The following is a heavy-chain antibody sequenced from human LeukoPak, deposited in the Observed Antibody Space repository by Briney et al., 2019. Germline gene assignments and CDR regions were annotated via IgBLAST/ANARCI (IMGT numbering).Heavy chain of an antibody. Sequence: PSETLSLTCTVSGGSISSSSYYWGWIRQPPGKGLEWIGSIYYSGSTYYNPSLKSRVTISVDTSKNQFSLKLSSVTAADTAVYYCARNVLLWFGELTDYWGQGTLVTVSS. V-gene: IGHV4-39*07. D-gene: IGHD3-10*01. CDR1: GGSISSSSYY. CDR3: ARNVLLWFGELTDY. CDR2: IYYSGST. J-gene: IGHJ4*02.